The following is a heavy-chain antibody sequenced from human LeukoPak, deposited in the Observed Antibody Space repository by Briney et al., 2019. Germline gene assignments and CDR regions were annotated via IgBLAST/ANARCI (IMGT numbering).Heavy chain of an antibody. CDR2: INPNSGGT. D-gene: IGHD6-13*01. V-gene: IGHV1-2*04. Sequence: ASVKVSCKASGYTFTGYYMHWVRQAPGQGLEWMGWINPNSGGTNYAQKFQGWVTMTRDTSISTAYMELSRLRSDDTAVYYCARRAGVAAAGTLYYGMDVWGQGTTVTVSS. J-gene: IGHJ6*02. CDR3: ARRAGVAAAGTLYYGMDV. CDR1: GYTFTGYY.